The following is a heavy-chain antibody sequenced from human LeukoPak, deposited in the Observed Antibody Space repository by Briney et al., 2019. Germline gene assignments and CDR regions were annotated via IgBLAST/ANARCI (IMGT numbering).Heavy chain of an antibody. V-gene: IGHV3-21*01. CDR2: ITNTGSSI. Sequence: GVSLRLSCAASGFTFSSHFMNWVRQAPGKGLEWVSSITNTGSSISYADSLKGRFIMSRDNAKNSLYLKMNSLRPEDTAVYYCARERYSRSSHDGLDLWGQGTMVTVSS. CDR1: GFTFSSHF. J-gene: IGHJ3*01. CDR3: ARERYSRSSHDGLDL. D-gene: IGHD6-6*01.